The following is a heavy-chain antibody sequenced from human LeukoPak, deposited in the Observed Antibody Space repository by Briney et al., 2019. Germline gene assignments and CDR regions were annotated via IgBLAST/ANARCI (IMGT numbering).Heavy chain of an antibody. CDR3: ARGRSSMVRGYYYYYMDV. D-gene: IGHD3-10*01. V-gene: IGHV4-59*01. Sequence: PSETLSLTCTVSGGSISSYYWSWLRQPPGKGLEWIGYIYYSGSTNYNPSLTSRVTISVDTSKNQFSLKLSSVTAADTAVYYCARGRSSMVRGYYYYYMDVWGKGTTVTISS. CDR2: IYYSGST. J-gene: IGHJ6*03. CDR1: GGSISSYY.